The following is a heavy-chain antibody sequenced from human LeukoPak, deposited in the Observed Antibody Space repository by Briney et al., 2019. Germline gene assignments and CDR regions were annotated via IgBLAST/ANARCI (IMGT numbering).Heavy chain of an antibody. Sequence: PGGSLRLSCAASGFTFSSYAMSRVRQAPGKGLEWVSAISGSGGSTYYADSVKGRFTISRDNSKNTLYLQMNSLRAEDTAVYYCAKDHWAVGQYYDFWSGYYPDYWGQGTLVTVSS. J-gene: IGHJ4*02. CDR3: AKDHWAVGQYYDFWSGYYPDY. V-gene: IGHV3-23*01. CDR1: GFTFSSYA. CDR2: ISGSGGST. D-gene: IGHD3-3*01.